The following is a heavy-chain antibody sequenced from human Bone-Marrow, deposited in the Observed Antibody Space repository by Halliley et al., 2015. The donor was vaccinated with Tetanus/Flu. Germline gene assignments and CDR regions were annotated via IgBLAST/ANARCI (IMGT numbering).Heavy chain of an antibody. D-gene: IGHD1-26*01. CDR2: IYYNGRS. V-gene: IGHV4-59*01. CDR3: ARKEWELLGYAFDM. J-gene: IGHJ3*02. Sequence: WIGNIYYNGRSGYNPSLKSRVTISVDTSKNQFSLKLTSVTAADTAVYYCARKEWELLGYAFDMWGQGTMVTVSS.